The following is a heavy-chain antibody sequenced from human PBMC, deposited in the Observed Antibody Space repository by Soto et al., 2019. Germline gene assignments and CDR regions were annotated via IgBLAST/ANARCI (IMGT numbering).Heavy chain of an antibody. CDR3: ARDETRVVYYYYGMDV. Sequence: SETLSLTCSVSGGSISTGRYYWTWIRQHPGKGLEWIGYIYYTGGTYYNPSLKSRLTISLDTSKNQFSLKLSSVTAADTAVYYCARDETRVVYYYYGMDVWGQGTTVTVSS. V-gene: IGHV4-31*03. D-gene: IGHD3-3*01. J-gene: IGHJ6*02. CDR1: GGSISTGRYY. CDR2: IYYTGGT.